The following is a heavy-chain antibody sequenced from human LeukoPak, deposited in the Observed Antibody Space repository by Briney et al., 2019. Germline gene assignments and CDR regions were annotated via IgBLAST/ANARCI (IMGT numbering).Heavy chain of an antibody. CDR1: GFTFNYYA. CDR3: ATVLKSYWVQDLDY. Sequence: GGSLRHSCAASGFTFNYYAMTWVRQAPGKGLEWVSTLTGSGDTTDYADSVKGRFTISRDNSKNTLFLQMDNLRADDTAVYYCATVLKSYWVQDLDYWGQGTLVIVSS. V-gene: IGHV3-23*01. CDR2: LTGSGDTT. D-gene: IGHD5-18*01. J-gene: IGHJ4*02.